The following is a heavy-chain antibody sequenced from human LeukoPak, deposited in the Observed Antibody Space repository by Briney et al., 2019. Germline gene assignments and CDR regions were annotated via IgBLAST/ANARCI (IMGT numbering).Heavy chain of an antibody. CDR1: GFTFSTYA. V-gene: IGHV3-23*01. J-gene: IGHJ6*02. D-gene: IGHD6-19*01. CDR2: ISGSGGST. Sequence: GGSLRLSCAASGFTFSTYALHWVRQAPGKGLEWVSGISGSGGSTYYADSVKGRFIISRDNSKNTLYVQMNSLRAEDTAVYYCARDVDSSGSYGMDVWGQGTTVTVSS. CDR3: ARDVDSSGSYGMDV.